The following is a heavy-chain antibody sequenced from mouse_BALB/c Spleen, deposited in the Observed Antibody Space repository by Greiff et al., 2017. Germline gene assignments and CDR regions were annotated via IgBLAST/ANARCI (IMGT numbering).Heavy chain of an antibody. Sequence: VQLQQSGAELVRPGTSVKISCKASGYTFTNYWLGWVKQRPGHGLEWIGDIYPGGGYTNYNEKFKGKATLTADTSSSTAYMQLSSLTSEDSAVYFCARGGTTATRYAMDYWGQGTSVTVSS. D-gene: IGHD1-2*01. J-gene: IGHJ4*01. CDR3: ARGGTTATRYAMDY. CDR1: GYTFTNYW. V-gene: IGHV1-63*02. CDR2: IYPGGGYT.